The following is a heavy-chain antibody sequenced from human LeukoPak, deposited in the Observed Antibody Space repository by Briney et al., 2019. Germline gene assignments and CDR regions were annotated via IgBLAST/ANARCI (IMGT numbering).Heavy chain of an antibody. J-gene: IGHJ4*02. CDR2: INTNTGNP. CDR1: GYTFTSYA. CDR3: ARDDCSSTSCYSDY. Sequence: ASVKVSCKASGYTFTSYAMNWVRQAPGQGLEWMGWINTNTGNPTYAQGFTGRFVFSLDTSVSTAYLQISSLKAEDTAVYYCARDDCSSTSCYSDYWGQGTLVTVSS. V-gene: IGHV7-4-1*02. D-gene: IGHD2-2*01.